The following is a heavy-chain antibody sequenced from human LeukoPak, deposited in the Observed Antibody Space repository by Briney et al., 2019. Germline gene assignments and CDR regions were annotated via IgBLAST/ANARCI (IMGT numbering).Heavy chain of an antibody. Sequence: GESLRLSCAASGFAFNTYSMNWVRQAPGKGLEWVSCISSSSSYIYYADSVKGRFTISRDNAKNSLYLQMNSLRAEDTAVYYCATSPVYSYGHPYYFDYWGQGTLVTVSS. CDR1: GFAFNTYS. D-gene: IGHD5-18*01. CDR2: ISSSSSYI. J-gene: IGHJ4*02. CDR3: ATSPVYSYGHPYYFDY. V-gene: IGHV3-21*01.